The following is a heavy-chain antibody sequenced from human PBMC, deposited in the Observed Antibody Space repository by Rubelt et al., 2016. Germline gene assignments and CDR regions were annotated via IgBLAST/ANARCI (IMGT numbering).Heavy chain of an antibody. CDR3: ARDPLPVRGVIMTPTH. D-gene: IGHD3-10*01. Sequence: QVQLVQSGAEVKKPGASVKVSCKASGYTFTSYGISWVRQAPGQGLEWMGGISAYNGNTNYAQKRQGRVTMTTDTSTSTAYMELRSLRSDDTAVYYCARDPLPVRGVIMTPTHWGQGTLVTVSS. CDR2: ISAYNGNT. J-gene: IGHJ4*02. CDR1: GYTFTSYG. V-gene: IGHV1-18*01.